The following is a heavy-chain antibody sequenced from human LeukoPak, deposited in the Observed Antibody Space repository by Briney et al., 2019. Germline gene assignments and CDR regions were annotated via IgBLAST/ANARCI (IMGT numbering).Heavy chain of an antibody. V-gene: IGHV3-30*18. J-gene: IGHJ4*02. D-gene: IGHD6-13*01. Sequence: GGSLRLSCAASGFTFSRYTMNWVRQAPGKGLEWVAVITNDGSDKYHTDSVKGRFSISRDNSKNTLYLQMNSLRPEDTAIYFCAKVGGRSWFYFDNWGQGTVVTVSS. CDR1: GFTFSRYT. CDR2: ITNDGSDK. CDR3: AKVGGRSWFYFDN.